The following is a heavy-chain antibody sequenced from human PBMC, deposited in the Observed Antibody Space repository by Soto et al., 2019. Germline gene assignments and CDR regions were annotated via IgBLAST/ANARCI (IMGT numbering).Heavy chain of an antibody. V-gene: IGHV3-48*01. CDR2: ISSSSDTI. CDR3: ARDPRYCRGGNCYSSYYYYYLDV. Sequence: EVQLVESGGGLVQPGGSLRLSCAASGFIFSSYSMNWVHQAPGKGLEWVSYISSSSDTIYYADSVKGRFTISRDNAKNSLYLQMNSLRAEDTAVYYCARDPRYCRGGNCYSSYYYYYLDVWGIGTTVTVSS. D-gene: IGHD2-15*01. J-gene: IGHJ6*03. CDR1: GFIFSSYS.